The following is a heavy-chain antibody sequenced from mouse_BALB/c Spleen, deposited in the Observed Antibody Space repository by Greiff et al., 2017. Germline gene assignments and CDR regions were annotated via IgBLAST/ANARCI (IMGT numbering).Heavy chain of an antibody. Sequence: VQLQQSGAELVRPGSSVKISCKASGYAFSSYWMNWVKQRPGQGLEWIGQIYPGDGDTNYNGKFKGKATLTADKSSSTAYMQLSSLTSEDSAVYFCARDYDYDGYYAMDYWGQGTSVTVSS. CDR1: GYAFSSYW. CDR2: IYPGDGDT. J-gene: IGHJ4*01. D-gene: IGHD2-4*01. CDR3: ARDYDYDGYYAMDY. V-gene: IGHV1-80*01.